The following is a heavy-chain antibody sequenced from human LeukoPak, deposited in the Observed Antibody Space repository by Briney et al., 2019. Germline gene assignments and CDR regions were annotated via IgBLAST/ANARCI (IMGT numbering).Heavy chain of an antibody. V-gene: IGHV3-30-3*01. CDR3: ASYYYDSSGSLDY. Sequence: GGSLRLSCAASGFTFSSYAMHWVRQAPGKGLEWVAVISYDGSNKYYADSVKGRFTISRDNSKNTLYLQMNSLRAEDTAVYYCASYYYDSSGSLDYWGQGTLVTVSS. CDR1: GFTFSSYA. J-gene: IGHJ4*02. CDR2: ISYDGSNK. D-gene: IGHD3-22*01.